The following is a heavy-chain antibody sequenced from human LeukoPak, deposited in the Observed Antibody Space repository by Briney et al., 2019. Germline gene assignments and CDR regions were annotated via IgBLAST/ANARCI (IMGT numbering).Heavy chain of an antibody. CDR2: IYYSGST. V-gene: IGHV4-39*07. Sequence: SETLSLTCTVSGGSISSSSYYWGWIRQPPGKGLEWIGSIYYSGSTYYNPSLKSRVTISVDTSKNQFSLKLSSVTAADMAVYYCARDPLLRLGELSWGQGTLVTVSS. J-gene: IGHJ5*02. D-gene: IGHD3-16*01. CDR3: ARDPLLRLGELS. CDR1: GGSISSSSYY.